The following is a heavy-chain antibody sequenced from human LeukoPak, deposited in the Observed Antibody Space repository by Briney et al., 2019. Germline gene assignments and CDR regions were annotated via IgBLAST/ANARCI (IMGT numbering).Heavy chain of an antibody. V-gene: IGHV4-34*01. CDR2: LKHSGST. D-gene: IGHD2-2*01. Sequence: SETLSLTCTVYGGSFSGYYWSWIRPPPGEGLEWTGDLKHSGSTNYNPSLKSRVTISLDTSKNHFSLKLSSVTAADTAVYYCASSTSGRGDFDYWGQGTLVTVSS. CDR3: ASSTSGRGDFDY. J-gene: IGHJ4*02. CDR1: GGSFSGYY.